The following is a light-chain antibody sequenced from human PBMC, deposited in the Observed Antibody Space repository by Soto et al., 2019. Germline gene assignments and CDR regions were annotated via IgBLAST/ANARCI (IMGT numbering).Light chain of an antibody. Sequence: EIVLTQSPGTLSLAPGERATLSCRASQTVGTYFAWYQQKPGQPPRLLIHDASNRATGIPARFSGSGSGTDFTLTISSLEPEDFAVYYCQQRRYGLTFGGGTKVDIK. CDR3: QQRRYGLT. CDR2: DAS. V-gene: IGKV3-11*01. J-gene: IGKJ4*01. CDR1: QTVGTY.